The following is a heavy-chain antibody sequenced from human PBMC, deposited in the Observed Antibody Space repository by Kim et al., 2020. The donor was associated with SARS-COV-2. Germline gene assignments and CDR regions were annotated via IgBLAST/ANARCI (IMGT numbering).Heavy chain of an antibody. Sequence: DSVKGRFTNSRDKSKTTLYLQMNSLRAEATAVYYCARTKTNRGIAVALGHWGQGTLVTVSS. D-gene: IGHD6-19*01. J-gene: IGHJ4*02. V-gene: IGHV3-30*06. CDR3: ARTKTNRGIAVALGH.